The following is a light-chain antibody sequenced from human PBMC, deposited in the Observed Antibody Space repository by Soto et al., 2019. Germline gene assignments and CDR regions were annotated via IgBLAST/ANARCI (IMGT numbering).Light chain of an antibody. CDR2: GAS. V-gene: IGKV3-20*01. Sequence: IVLPQSPSTLSLSPGERATLSCVASQSVSSSYLAWYQQKPGQAPRLLIYGASSRATGIPDRFSGSGSGTDFTLTISRLEPEDFAVYYCQQYGSSPGTFGQGTKVDIK. J-gene: IGKJ1*01. CDR1: QSVSSSY. CDR3: QQYGSSPGT.